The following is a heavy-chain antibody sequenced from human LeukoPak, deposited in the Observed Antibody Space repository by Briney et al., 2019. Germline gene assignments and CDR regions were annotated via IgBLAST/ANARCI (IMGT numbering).Heavy chain of an antibody. CDR1: GGSFSDYS. CDR3: ARRSPGY. J-gene: IGHJ4*02. V-gene: IGHV4-34*12. CDR2: IIHSGSS. Sequence: SETLSLTCAVYGGSFSDYSWTWIRQSPGRALEWIGEIIHSGSSHYNPSLKSRVTISVDTSKNQFSLKLTSVTAADTAVYFCARRSPGYWGQGTLVTVSS.